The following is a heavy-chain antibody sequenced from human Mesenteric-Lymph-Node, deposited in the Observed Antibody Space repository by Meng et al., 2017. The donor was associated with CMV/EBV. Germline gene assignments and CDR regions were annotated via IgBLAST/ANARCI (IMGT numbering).Heavy chain of an antibody. CDR3: TTYKAYDILTGYTPGF. CDR1: GFTFSNAW. V-gene: IGHV3-15*01. D-gene: IGHD3-9*01. Sequence: GESLKISCATSGFTFSNAWMSWVRQAPGKGLEWVGRIKSMTDGGTTDYAAPVKGKFTISRDDSKNTLYLQMNSLKTEDTAVYYCTTYKAYDILTGYTPGFWGKGTLVIVSS. CDR2: IKSMTDGGTT. J-gene: IGHJ4*02.